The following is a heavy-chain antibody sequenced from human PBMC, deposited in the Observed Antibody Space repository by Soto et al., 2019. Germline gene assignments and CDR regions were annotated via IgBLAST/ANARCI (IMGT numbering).Heavy chain of an antibody. Sequence: QVQLVESGGGVVQPGRSLRLSCAASGFTFSSYAMHRVRQAPGKGLEWVAVISYDGSNKYYADSVKGRFTISRDNSKNTLYLQMNSLRAEDTAVYYCARDQRSGSYFDYWGQGTLVTVSS. CDR2: ISYDGSNK. CDR1: GFTFSSYA. D-gene: IGHD1-26*01. J-gene: IGHJ4*02. V-gene: IGHV3-30-3*01. CDR3: ARDQRSGSYFDY.